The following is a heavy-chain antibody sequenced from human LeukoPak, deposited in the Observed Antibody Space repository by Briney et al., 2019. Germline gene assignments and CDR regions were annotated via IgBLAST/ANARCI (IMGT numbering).Heavy chain of an antibody. J-gene: IGHJ4*02. V-gene: IGHV1-2*02. D-gene: IGHD2-15*01. CDR2: INPNNGGT. CDR1: VYTFTVYY. Sequence: GASVNVSCKVSVYTFTVYYMHWLRQAPGQGLEWMGWINPNNGGTNYAQNFQGRVTMTRDTSTSTAYMELSRLRFDDTAVYYCASGPSLGTTHPYFDYWGQGTLVTVSS. CDR3: ASGPSLGTTHPYFDY.